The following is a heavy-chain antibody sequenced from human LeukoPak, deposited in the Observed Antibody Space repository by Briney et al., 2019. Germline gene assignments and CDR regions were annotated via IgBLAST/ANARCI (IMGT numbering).Heavy chain of an antibody. CDR3: ARAVDDSSGYYLDY. Sequence: GASVKVSCKASGYTFTRYYMHWVRQAPGQGLEWMGWINPNSGGTNYAQKFQGWVTMIRDTSISTAYMELSRLRSDDMAVYYCARAVDDSSGYYLDYWGQGTLVTVSS. CDR2: INPNSGGT. CDR1: GYTFTRYY. J-gene: IGHJ4*02. D-gene: IGHD3-22*01. V-gene: IGHV1-2*04.